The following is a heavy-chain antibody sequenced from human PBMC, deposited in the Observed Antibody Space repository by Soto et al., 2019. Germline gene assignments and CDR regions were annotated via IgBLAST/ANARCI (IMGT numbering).Heavy chain of an antibody. D-gene: IGHD4-17*01. J-gene: IGHJ5*02. V-gene: IGHV4-4*02. CDR1: GGSITNTDW. CDR3: ARTMTTSGYFDP. Sequence: PSETLSLTCAVSGGSITNTDWWTWVRQPPGMGLEWVGDISLSGNTNYNPSLEGRAAISIDRSRKQFSLRLTSVTAADTAVYFCARTMTTSGYFDPWGQGTLVTVSS. CDR2: ISLSGNT.